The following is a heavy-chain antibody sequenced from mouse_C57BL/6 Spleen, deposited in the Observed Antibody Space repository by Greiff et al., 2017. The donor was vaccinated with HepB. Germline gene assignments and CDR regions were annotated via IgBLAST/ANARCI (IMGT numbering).Heavy chain of an antibody. CDR1: GFNIKDYY. J-gene: IGHJ3*01. CDR3: TTHGSSLWFAY. Sequence: VQLQQSGAELVRPGASVKLSCTASGFNIKDYYMHWVKQRPEQGLEWIGRIDPEDGDTEYAPKFQGKATRTAATSSNTAYLQLSSLTSEDTAVYYGTTHGSSLWFAYWGQGTLVTVSA. D-gene: IGHD1-1*01. CDR2: IDPEDGDT. V-gene: IGHV14-1*01.